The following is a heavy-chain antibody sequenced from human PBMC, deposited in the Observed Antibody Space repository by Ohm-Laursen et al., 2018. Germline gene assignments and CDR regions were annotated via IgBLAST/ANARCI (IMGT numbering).Heavy chain of an antibody. V-gene: IGHV3-9*01. Sequence: SLRLSCAASGFTFSSNGMHWVRQAPGKGLEWVSGMSWDSSVTAYVASVKGRFTISRDNAKNSLLLQMSTLRSEDTALYYCGRARDIYLYRSIDLWGQGTLVIVSS. CDR3: GRARDIYLYRSIDL. D-gene: IGHD3-9*01. J-gene: IGHJ5*02. CDR2: MSWDSSVT. CDR1: GFTFSSNG.